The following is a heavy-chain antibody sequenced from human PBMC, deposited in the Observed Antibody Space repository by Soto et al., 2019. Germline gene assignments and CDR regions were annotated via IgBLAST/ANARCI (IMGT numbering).Heavy chain of an antibody. CDR2: IYYSGST. D-gene: IGHD1-1*01. J-gene: IGHJ4*02. V-gene: IGHV4-31*03. CDR1: GGSISSGGYY. CDR3: ARCIRGTFDY. Sequence: SETLSLTCTVSGGSISSGGYYWSWIRQHPGKGLEWIGYIYYSGSTYYKPSLKSRVTISVDTSKNQFSLKQSYVTAADTAVYYCARCIRGTFDYWGQGTLVTVSS.